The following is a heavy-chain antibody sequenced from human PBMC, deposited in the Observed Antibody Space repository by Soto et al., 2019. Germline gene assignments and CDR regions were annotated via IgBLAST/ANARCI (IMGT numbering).Heavy chain of an antibody. Sequence: QVQLVQSGAEVKKPGYSVKVSCKASGGTFSSYAISWVRQAPGQGLEWMGGIIPIFGTANYAQQFQGRVTITADESTSTAYMELSSLRSEDTAVYYCARHVPAAGYYYGMDVWGQGTTVTVSS. J-gene: IGHJ6*02. V-gene: IGHV1-69*12. CDR2: IIPIFGTA. CDR1: GGTFSSYA. CDR3: ARHVPAAGYYYGMDV. D-gene: IGHD2-2*01.